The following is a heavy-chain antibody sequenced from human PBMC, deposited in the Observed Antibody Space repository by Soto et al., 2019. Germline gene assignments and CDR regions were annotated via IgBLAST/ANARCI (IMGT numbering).Heavy chain of an antibody. CDR2: IYYSGST. V-gene: IGHV4-61*01. J-gene: IGHJ5*02. Sequence: SEALSLTCTVSGGSVSRGSYYWSWIRQPPGKGLEWIGYIYYSGSTNYNPSLKSRVTISVDRSKNQFSLKLSPVTAADTAVYYCARVPGPWGQGTLVTVSS. CDR1: GGSVSRGSYY. D-gene: IGHD7-27*01. CDR3: ARVPGP.